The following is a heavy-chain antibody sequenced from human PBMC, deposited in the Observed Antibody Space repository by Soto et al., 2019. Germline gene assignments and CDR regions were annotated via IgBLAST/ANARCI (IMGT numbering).Heavy chain of an antibody. CDR1: GLTVSNSA. CDR2: IYSGGGT. Sequence: EVQLVESAGGLVQPGGSLTLSCAVSGLTVSNSAMSWVRQAPGKGLEWVSVIYSGGGTFYADSVKGRFTSSRDNSKHTVSLQMNSLRVEDTAVYYCARDGSVHWGQGTLVPVSS. J-gene: IGHJ4*02. CDR3: ARDGSVH. V-gene: IGHV3-66*01.